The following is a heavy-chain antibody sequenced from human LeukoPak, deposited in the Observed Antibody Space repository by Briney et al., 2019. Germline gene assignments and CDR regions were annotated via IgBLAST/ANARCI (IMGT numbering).Heavy chain of an antibody. CDR2: LTWNGVGT. CDR3: VREGPWDNLWTGYHQYGGHDNWFDP. J-gene: IGHJ5*02. Sequence: GGSLRLSCAASGFTFQDCGMSWVRQVPGKGLEWVAGLTWNGVGTGYADSVRGRFTISRDNARSSLYLQMNSLRVEDTALYHCVREGPWDNLWTGYHQYGGHDNWFDPWGQGTQVTVSS. V-gene: IGHV3-20*01. CDR1: GFTFQDCG. D-gene: IGHD3/OR15-3a*01.